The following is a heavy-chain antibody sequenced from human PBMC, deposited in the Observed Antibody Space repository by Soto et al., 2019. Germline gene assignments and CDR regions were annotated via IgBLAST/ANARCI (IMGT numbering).Heavy chain of an antibody. V-gene: IGHV1-46*01. Sequence: ASVKVSCKASGYTFTSYYMHWVRQAPGQGLEWMGIINPSGGSTSYAQKFQGRVTMTRDTSTSTVYMELSSLRSEDTAVYYCVRDPGYYGSGSYYYMDVWGKGTTVTVSS. CDR2: INPSGGST. J-gene: IGHJ6*03. CDR1: GYTFTSYY. CDR3: VRDPGYYGSGSYYYMDV. D-gene: IGHD3-10*01.